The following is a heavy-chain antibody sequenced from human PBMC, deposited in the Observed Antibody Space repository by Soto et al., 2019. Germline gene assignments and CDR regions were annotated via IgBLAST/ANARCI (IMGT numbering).Heavy chain of an antibody. J-gene: IGHJ4*02. CDR2: IRHRGST. D-gene: IGHD6-13*01. CDR1: GGSISTSAW. CDR3: ARARATIAAAAIFDC. V-gene: IGHV4-4*02. Sequence: SETLSLTCAVSGGSISTSAWWTLVRQSPTKGLEWIGEIRHRGSTNKNPSLSSRVTMSVDMSENYFSLSLASVTAADTAVYYCARARATIAAAAIFDCWGQGTLVTVSS.